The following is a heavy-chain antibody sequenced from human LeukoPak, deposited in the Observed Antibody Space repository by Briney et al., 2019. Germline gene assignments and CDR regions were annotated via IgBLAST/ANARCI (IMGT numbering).Heavy chain of an antibody. J-gene: IGHJ4*02. CDR1: GFTFDDYA. CDR2: ISWNSGNI. Sequence: GGSLRLSCAASGFTFDDYAMHWVRQAPGKGLEWVSGISWNSGNIGYADSVKGRFTIPRDNAKNSLYLQMNSLRAEDTALYYCVKDFYSSSWYVFDFWGQGALVTVSS. D-gene: IGHD6-13*01. V-gene: IGHV3-9*01. CDR3: VKDFYSSSWYVFDF.